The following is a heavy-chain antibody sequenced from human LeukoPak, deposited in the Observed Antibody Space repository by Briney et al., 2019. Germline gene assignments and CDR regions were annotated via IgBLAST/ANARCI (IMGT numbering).Heavy chain of an antibody. D-gene: IGHD3-22*01. CDR3: ARDHSSGCYYFDY. CDR2: IKEDGTQK. V-gene: IGHV3-7*01. J-gene: IGHJ4*02. CDR1: GFTFNKSW. Sequence: PGGSLRLSCAASGFTFNKSWMSWVRQAPGKGPEWVANIKEDGTQKYYVDSVRGRFTISRDNAKNSLYLQMNSLRAEDTAVYYCARDHSSGCYYFDYWGQGTLVTVSS.